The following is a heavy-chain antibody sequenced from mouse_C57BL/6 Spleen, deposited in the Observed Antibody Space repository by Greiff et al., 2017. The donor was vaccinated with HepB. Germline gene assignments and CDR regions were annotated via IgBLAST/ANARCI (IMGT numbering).Heavy chain of an antibody. CDR3: TRSDYGGGYAMDY. Sequence: QVQLQQSGAELVRPGASVTLSCKASGYTFTDYEMHWVKQTPVHGLEWIGAIDPETGGTAYNQKFKGKAILTADKSSSTAYMELRSLTSEDSAVYYCTRSDYGGGYAMDYWGQGTSVTVSS. V-gene: IGHV1-15*01. J-gene: IGHJ4*01. CDR2: IDPETGGT. D-gene: IGHD1-1*01. CDR1: GYTFTDYE.